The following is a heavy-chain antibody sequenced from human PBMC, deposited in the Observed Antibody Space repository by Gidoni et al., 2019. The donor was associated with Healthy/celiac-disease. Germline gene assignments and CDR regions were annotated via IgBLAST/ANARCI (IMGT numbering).Heavy chain of an antibody. CDR3: ARGEVCTVAGSWFDP. CDR1: GGTFSSYA. D-gene: IGHD6-19*01. V-gene: IGHV1-69*04. J-gene: IGHJ5*02. CDR2: IIPILGIA. Sequence: QVQLVQSGAEVKKPGSSVKVSCKPSGGTFSSYAISWVRQAPGQGLDSMGRIIPILGIANYAQKFQGRVTITADKSPSTACMELSSLRSEDTAVYYCARGEVCTVAGSWFDPWGQGTLVTVFS.